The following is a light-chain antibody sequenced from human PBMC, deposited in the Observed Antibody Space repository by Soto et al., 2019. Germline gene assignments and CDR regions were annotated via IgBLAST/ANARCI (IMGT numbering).Light chain of an antibody. CDR3: QQYGSSPIT. CDR2: GAS. CDR1: QSVIRNS. Sequence: IVLTQSPDTLSLSPGKRATLSCRASQSVIRNSLAWYQQKSGQAPRLLIYGASSRATGIPDRFRGSKSGTDFTLTIRGLETEDAALYYCQQYGSSPITFGQGTRLEIK. J-gene: IGKJ5*01. V-gene: IGKV3-20*01.